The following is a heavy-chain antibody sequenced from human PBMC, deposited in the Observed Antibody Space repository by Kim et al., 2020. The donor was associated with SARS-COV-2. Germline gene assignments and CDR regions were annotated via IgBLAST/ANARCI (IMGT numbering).Heavy chain of an antibody. V-gene: IGHV3-48*03. D-gene: IGHD5-18*01. CDR1: GFTFSSYE. J-gene: IGHJ6*03. CDR3: ASLPRKSYSYGYWDYMDV. Sequence: GGSLRLSCAASGFTFSSYEMNWVRQAPGKGLEWVSYISSSGSTIYYADSVKGRFTISRDNAKNSLYLQMNSLRAEDTAVYYCASLPRKSYSYGYWDYMDVWGKGTTVTVSS. CDR2: ISSSGSTI.